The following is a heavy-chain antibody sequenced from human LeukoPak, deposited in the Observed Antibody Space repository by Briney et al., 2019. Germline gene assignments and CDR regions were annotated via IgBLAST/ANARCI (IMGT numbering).Heavy chain of an antibody. D-gene: IGHD3-10*01. CDR2: ISYDGNNQ. CDR1: GFTFSTFG. Sequence: GSLRLSFAASGFTFSTFGMHWVRPAPGTGLEWVAVISYDGNNQYYSDSVKGRFTISRDNSKNTLYLQMNSLRPEDTALYYCAKEHMLRGVIYWFDPWGQGTLVTVSS. CDR3: AKEHMLRGVIYWFDP. V-gene: IGHV3-30*18. J-gene: IGHJ5*02.